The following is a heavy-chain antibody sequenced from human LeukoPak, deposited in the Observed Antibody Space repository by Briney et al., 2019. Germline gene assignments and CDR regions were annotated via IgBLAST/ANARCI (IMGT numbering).Heavy chain of an antibody. CDR1: GGSFSGYY. D-gene: IGHD3-3*01. CDR2: INHSGST. CDR3: ARAPYYDFWSGYYRSYYYYGMDV. V-gene: IGHV4-34*01. Sequence: SETLSLTCAVYGGSFSGYYWSWIRQPPGKGLEWIGEINHSGSTNYNPSLKSRVTISVDTSKNQFSLKLSSVTAADTAVYYCARAPYYDFWSGYYRSYYYYGMDVWGQGTTVTVSS. J-gene: IGHJ6*02.